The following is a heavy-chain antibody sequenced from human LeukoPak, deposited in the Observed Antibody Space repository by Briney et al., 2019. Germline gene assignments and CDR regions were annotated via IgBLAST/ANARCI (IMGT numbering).Heavy chain of an antibody. CDR3: ARPCLTSGWKGAHNWFDP. CDR1: GGSISSYY. J-gene: IGHJ5*02. CDR2: IYYSGST. V-gene: IGHV4-59*08. Sequence: SETLSLTCTVSGGSISSYYWSWIRQPPGKGLEWIGYIYYSGSTNYNPSLKSRVTISVDTSKNQFSLKLSSVTAADTAVYYCARPCLTSGWKGAHNWFDPWGQGTLVTVSS. D-gene: IGHD6-19*01.